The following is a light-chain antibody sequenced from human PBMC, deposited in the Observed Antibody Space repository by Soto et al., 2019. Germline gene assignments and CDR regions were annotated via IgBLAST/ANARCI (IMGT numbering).Light chain of an antibody. J-gene: IGKJ5*01. CDR1: QSVDNY. CDR3: QQRSSWPIT. V-gene: IGKV3-11*01. Sequence: EVVLTQSPATLSLSPGERATLSCRASQSVDNYLAWYQQKAGQAPRLLIYDASNRAAGVPARFSGSGSGTDFTLTLNSLEPEDFSVYYCQQRSSWPITFGQGTRLEIK. CDR2: DAS.